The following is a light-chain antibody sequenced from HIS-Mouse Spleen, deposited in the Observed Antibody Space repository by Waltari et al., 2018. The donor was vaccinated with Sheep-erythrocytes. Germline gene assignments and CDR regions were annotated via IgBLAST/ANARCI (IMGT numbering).Light chain of an antibody. CDR3: CSYAGSSTPWV. J-gene: IGLJ3*02. CDR1: SSDVGSYNL. Sequence: QSALTQPASVSGSPGQSITISCTGTSSDVGSYNLVSWYQQHPGKAPKLMIYAGSKRPSRVSNRFSVSKSGNTASLTISGLQAEDEADYYCCSYAGSSTPWVFGGGTKLTVL. V-gene: IGLV2-23*01. CDR2: AGS.